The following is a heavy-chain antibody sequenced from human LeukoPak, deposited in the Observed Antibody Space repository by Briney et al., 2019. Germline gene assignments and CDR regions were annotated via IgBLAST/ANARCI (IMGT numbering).Heavy chain of an antibody. CDR2: IDTSGST. CDR3: ATYMVRGVVMHAFDI. D-gene: IGHD3-10*01. J-gene: IGHJ3*02. V-gene: IGHV4-61*02. CDR1: GGSINSGTYY. Sequence: PSQTLSRTCTVSGGSINSGTYYWTWIRQPAGKGLEWIGRIDTSGSTNYNPSLKSRVTISVDTSKNQFSLKLSSVTAADTAVYYCATYMVRGVVMHAFDIWGQGTMVTVSS.